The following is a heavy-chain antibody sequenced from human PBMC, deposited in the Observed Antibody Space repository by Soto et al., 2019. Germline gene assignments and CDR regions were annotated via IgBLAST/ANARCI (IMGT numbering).Heavy chain of an antibody. D-gene: IGHD5-12*01. J-gene: IGHJ3*02. CDR3: GREGGSGDAFDI. Sequence: QVQLVESGGGVVQPGRSLRLSCAASGFTFSSYAMHWVRQAPGKGLEWVAVISYDGSNKYYADSVKGRFTISRDNSKNTLYLKMNGMRAEDTAVYYCGREGGSGDAFDIWGQGTMVTVSS. CDR1: GFTFSSYA. V-gene: IGHV3-30-3*01. CDR2: ISYDGSNK.